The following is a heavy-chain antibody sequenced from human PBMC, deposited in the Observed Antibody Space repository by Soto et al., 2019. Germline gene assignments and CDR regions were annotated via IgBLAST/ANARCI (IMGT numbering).Heavy chain of an antibody. CDR3: AREGWELPYDAFDI. CDR1: GFTFSNYA. V-gene: IGHV3-33*08. Sequence: LSLTCAASGFTFSNYAMHWVRQAPGKGLEWVAVIWYVGSNKYYADSVKGRFTISRDNSKNTLYLQMNSLRAEDTAVYYCAREGWELPYDAFDIWGQGTMVTVSS. CDR2: IWYVGSNK. D-gene: IGHD1-26*01. J-gene: IGHJ3*02.